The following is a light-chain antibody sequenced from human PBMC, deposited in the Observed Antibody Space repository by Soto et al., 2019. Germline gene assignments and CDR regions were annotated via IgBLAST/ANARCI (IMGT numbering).Light chain of an antibody. Sequence: QTVVTQEPSLTVSPGGTVTLTCASSTGAVTSDYFPNWIQQKPGQTPRSLIYNTNNKYSWTPARFSGYLLGGKAVLTLSDVQPEDEADYYCLLYYSGHVRLFGGGTKLTVL. V-gene: IGLV7-43*01. CDR3: LLYYSGHVRL. CDR1: TGAVTSDYF. J-gene: IGLJ2*01. CDR2: NTN.